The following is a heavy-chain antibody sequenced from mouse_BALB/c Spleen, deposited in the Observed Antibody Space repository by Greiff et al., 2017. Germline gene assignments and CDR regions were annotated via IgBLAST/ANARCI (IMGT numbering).Heavy chain of an antibody. CDR2: INPSNGRT. D-gene: IGHD1-1*01. J-gene: IGHJ2*01. CDR3: ARSITTVFDY. Sequence: QVQLQQPGADLVKPGASVKLSCKASGYTFTSYWMHWVKQRPGQGLEWIGEINPSNGRTNYNEKFKSKATLTVDKSSSTAYMQLSSLTSEDSAVYYCARSITTVFDYWGQGTTLTVSS. V-gene: IGHV1S81*02. CDR1: GYTFTSYW.